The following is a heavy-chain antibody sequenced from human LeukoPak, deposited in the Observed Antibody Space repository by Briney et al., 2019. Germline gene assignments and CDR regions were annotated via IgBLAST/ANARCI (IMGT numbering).Heavy chain of an antibody. D-gene: IGHD3-22*01. CDR2: IIPIFGTA. J-gene: IGHJ4*02. Sequence: GASVKVSCKASGYTFTSYYMHWVRQAPGQGLEWMGGIIPIFGTANYAQKFQGRVTITADESTSTAYMELSSLRSEDTAVYYCARGWYYYDSSGLKEQYYFDYWGQGTLVTVSS. CDR3: ARGWYYYDSSGLKEQYYFDY. V-gene: IGHV1-69*13. CDR1: GYTFTSYY.